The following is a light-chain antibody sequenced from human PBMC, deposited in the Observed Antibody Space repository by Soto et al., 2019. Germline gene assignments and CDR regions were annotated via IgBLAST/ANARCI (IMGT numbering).Light chain of an antibody. Sequence: IQLTPSPSSLSASVRDRVTITCRASQGINTFLAWYQQKAGKAPKLLIYAASTLQSGVPSRFSGSGSGTDFTLTISSLQSEDFATYYSQQLNSYPITFGQGTRMEI. CDR2: AAS. CDR3: QQLNSYPIT. V-gene: IGKV1-9*01. CDR1: QGINTF. J-gene: IGKJ5*01.